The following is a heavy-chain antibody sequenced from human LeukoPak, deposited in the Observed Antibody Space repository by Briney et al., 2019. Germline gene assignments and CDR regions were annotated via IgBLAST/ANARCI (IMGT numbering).Heavy chain of an antibody. V-gene: IGHV1-46*01. CDR1: GYTFTSYY. Sequence: ASVKVSCKASGYTFTSYYMHWVRQAPGQGLEWMGIINPSGGSTSYAQKFQGRVTMTRDTSISTAYMELSRLRSDDTAVYYCARGPNYYDSSGYYYVRDYFDYWGQGTLVTVSS. CDR3: ARGPNYYDSSGYYYVRDYFDY. D-gene: IGHD3-22*01. J-gene: IGHJ4*02. CDR2: INPSGGST.